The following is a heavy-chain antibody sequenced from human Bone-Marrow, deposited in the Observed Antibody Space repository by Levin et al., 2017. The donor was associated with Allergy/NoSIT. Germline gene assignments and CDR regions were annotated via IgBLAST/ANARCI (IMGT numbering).Heavy chain of an antibody. J-gene: IGHJ6*02. CDR2: IIPILGIA. D-gene: IGHD5-24*01. CDR3: ARGVMAREKYYYYYYGMDV. Sequence: SVKVSCKASGGTFSSYTISWVRQAPGQGLEWMGRIIPILGIANYAQKFQGRVTITADKSTSTAYMELSSLRSEDTAVYYCARGVMAREKYYYYYYGMDVWGQGTTVTVSS. V-gene: IGHV1-69*02. CDR1: GGTFSSYT.